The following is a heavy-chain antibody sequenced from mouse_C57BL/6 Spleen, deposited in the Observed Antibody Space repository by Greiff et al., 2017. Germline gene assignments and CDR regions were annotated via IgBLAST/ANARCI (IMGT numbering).Heavy chain of an antibody. J-gene: IGHJ4*01. D-gene: IGHD1-3*01. CDR2: IYPGDGDT. Sequence: QVQLQQPGAELVKPGASVKISCKASGYAFSSYWMNWVKQRPGKGLEWIGQIYPGDGDTNYNGKFKGKATLTADKSSSTAYMQLSSLTSEDSAVYFCARCGSSDYYAMDYWGQGTSGTVSS. V-gene: IGHV1-80*01. CDR1: GYAFSSYW. CDR3: ARCGSSDYYAMDY.